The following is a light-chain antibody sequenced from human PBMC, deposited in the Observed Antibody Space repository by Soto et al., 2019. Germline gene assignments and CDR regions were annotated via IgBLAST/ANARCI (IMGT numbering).Light chain of an antibody. Sequence: VMTQAPSTLSVSPWERSTLSFRASQTINNNVAWYQLKDGQVPRLLIYGASTRAADVPARFSGGGSGTEFTLTISSLQSEDFAEYHCQQYNNWPQTFGQGTKVDIK. J-gene: IGKJ1*01. CDR1: QTINNN. V-gene: IGKV3-15*01. CDR2: GAS. CDR3: QQYNNWPQT.